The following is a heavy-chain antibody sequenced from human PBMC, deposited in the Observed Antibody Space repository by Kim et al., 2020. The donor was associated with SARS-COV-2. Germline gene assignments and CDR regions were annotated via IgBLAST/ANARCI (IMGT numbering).Heavy chain of an antibody. CDR3: ARIPAPKAAATDY. J-gene: IGHJ4*02. V-gene: IGHV2-70*01. D-gene: IGHD6-13*01. Sequence: YSTSLKTRRTISKDTSKNQVVLRMTNMDPMDTATYYCARIPAPKAAATDYWGQGTLVTVSS.